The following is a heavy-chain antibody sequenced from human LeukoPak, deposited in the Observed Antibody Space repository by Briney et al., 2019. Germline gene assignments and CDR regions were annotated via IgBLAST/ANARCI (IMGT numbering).Heavy chain of an antibody. CDR3: ARHRGHYDSSGHYADY. CDR1: GGSISTSPYY. D-gene: IGHD3-22*01. V-gene: IGHV4-39*01. CDR2: IYYSGST. Sequence: PSETLSLTCTVSGGSISTSPYYWGWIRQPPGKGLEWIGTIYYSGSTYYNPSLKSRVTISVDTSKSQFSLRLTSVTAADTAVYYCARHRGHYDSSGHYADYWGQGTLLTVSS. J-gene: IGHJ4*02.